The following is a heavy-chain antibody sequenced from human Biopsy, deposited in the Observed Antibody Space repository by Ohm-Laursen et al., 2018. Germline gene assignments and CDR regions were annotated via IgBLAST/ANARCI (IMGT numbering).Heavy chain of an antibody. J-gene: IGHJ3*02. CDR1: GFTVSSNY. Sequence: GSLRLSCAASGFTVSSNYMNWVRQAPGKGLEWVSIIYSGGNTYYTDSVKGRFTISRDNSKNTVYLQMNSLRAEDTAVYYCARDPRDGRTGKSTKDALDIWGQGTMATVSS. CDR2: IYSGGNT. V-gene: IGHV3-53*01. CDR3: ARDPRDGRTGKSTKDALDI. D-gene: IGHD1-1*01.